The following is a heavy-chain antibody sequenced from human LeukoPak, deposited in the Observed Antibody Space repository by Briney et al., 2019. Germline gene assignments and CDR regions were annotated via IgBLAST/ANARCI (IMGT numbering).Heavy chain of an antibody. J-gene: IGHJ3*02. CDR1: GFTFSSYS. CDR3: ARDDLTMVRGPVSAFDI. V-gene: IGHV3-21*01. CDR2: ISSSSSYI. D-gene: IGHD3-10*01. Sequence: GGSLRLSCAASGFTFSSYSMNWVRQAPGKGLEWVSSISSSSSYIYYVDSVKGRFTISRDNAKNSLYLQMNSLRAEDTAVYYCARDDLTMVRGPVSAFDIWGQGTMVTVSS.